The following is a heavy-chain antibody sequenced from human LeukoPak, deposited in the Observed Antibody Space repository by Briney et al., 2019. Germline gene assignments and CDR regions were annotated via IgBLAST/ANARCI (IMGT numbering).Heavy chain of an antibody. J-gene: IGHJ3*02. CDR1: GFTFSSYE. CDR3: ARVGYFDWLPYDAFDI. Sequence: GGSLRLSCAASGFTFSSYEMNWVRQAPGKGLECVSYISSSGSTIYYADSVKGRFTISRDSAKNSLYLQMNSLRAEDTAVYYCARVGYFDWLPYDAFDIWGQGTMVTVSS. D-gene: IGHD3-9*01. CDR2: ISSSGSTI. V-gene: IGHV3-48*03.